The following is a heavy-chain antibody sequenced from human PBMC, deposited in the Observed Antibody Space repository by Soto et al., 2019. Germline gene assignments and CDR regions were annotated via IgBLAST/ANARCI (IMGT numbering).Heavy chain of an antibody. Sequence: QVQLVQSGAEVKKPGASVKVSCKASGYTFTSYGISWVRQAPGQGLEWMGWISAYNGNTNYAQKLQGRVTMTTDTSTSTAYMELRSLRSDATAVYYCARVLAYSHCFPSCWFDPWGQGTLVTVSS. D-gene: IGHD2-21*02. V-gene: IGHV1-18*01. CDR1: GYTFTSYG. J-gene: IGHJ5*02. CDR2: ISAYNGNT. CDR3: ARVLAYSHCFPSCWFDP.